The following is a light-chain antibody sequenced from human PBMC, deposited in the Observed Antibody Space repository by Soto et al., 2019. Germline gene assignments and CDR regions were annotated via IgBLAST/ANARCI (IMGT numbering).Light chain of an antibody. CDR1: QSVSSY. CDR3: QHRSNWPLT. CDR2: DAS. V-gene: IGKV3-11*01. Sequence: IVLTQSPATLSLSPGERATLSCRASQSVSSYLAWYQDKPGQAPRLLIYDASNRATGIPARFSGSGSGTDFTLTISSLEHEDFEVYYCQHRSNWPLTFGGGTKVDIK. J-gene: IGKJ4*01.